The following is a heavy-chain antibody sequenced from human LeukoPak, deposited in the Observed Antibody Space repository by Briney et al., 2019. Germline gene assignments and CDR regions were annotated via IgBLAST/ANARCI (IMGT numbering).Heavy chain of an antibody. V-gene: IGHV4-39*01. CDR3: ARQSKHYDILTGYRPDAFDV. D-gene: IGHD3-9*01. CDR2: IHYGGST. CDR1: GASISDSSYF. Sequence: PSETLSLTCTVSGASISDSSYFWGWIRQPPGKGLEWIGSIHYGGSTFYNPSLKSRVSVSVDTSKNQFSLKLTSVTAADTAVYYCARQSKHYDILTGYRPDAFDVWGRGTLVTVSS. J-gene: IGHJ3*01.